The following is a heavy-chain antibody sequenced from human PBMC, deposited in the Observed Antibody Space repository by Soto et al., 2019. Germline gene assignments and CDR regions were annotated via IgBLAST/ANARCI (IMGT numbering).Heavy chain of an antibody. V-gene: IGHV1-8*01. D-gene: IGHD5-18*01. CDR2: MNPNSGNT. CDR1: GYTFTSYD. Sequence: ASVKVSCKASGYTFTSYDINWVRQATGQGLEWMGWMNPNSGNTGYAQKFQGRVTMTRNTSISTAYMELSSLRSEDTAVYYCARGIQLWFGRDYYYGMDVWGQGTTVTSP. CDR3: ARGIQLWFGRDYYYGMDV. J-gene: IGHJ6*02.